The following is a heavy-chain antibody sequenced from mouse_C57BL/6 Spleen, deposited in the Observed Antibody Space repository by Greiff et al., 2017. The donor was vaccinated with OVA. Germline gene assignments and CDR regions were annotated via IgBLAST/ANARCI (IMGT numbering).Heavy chain of an antibody. CDR1: GFSLSTFGMG. CDR3: ARMTLYGSSLDAMDY. CDR2: IWWDDDK. D-gene: IGHD1-1*01. J-gene: IGHJ4*01. V-gene: IGHV8-8*01. Sequence: QVTLKESGPGILQPSQTLSLTCSFSGFSLSTFGMGVGWIRQPSGKGLEWLAHIWWDDDKYYNPALKSRLTISKDTSKNQVFLKIANVDTADTATYYCARMTLYGSSLDAMDYWGQGTSVTVSS.